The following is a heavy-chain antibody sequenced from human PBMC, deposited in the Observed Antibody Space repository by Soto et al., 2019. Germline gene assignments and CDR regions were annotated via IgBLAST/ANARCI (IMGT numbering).Heavy chain of an antibody. D-gene: IGHD3-10*01. CDR3: ARVGGIGAPPGTDY. CDR2: VIPILGQA. J-gene: IGHJ4*02. CDR1: GGIFSSYA. V-gene: IGHV1-69*01. Sequence: QVQLVQSGAEVKKPGSSVKVSCKASGGIFSSYAISWLRQAPGQGLEWMGAVIPILGQAYYAQDLQDRVSITADESTRTTYMELSSLRSEDTAVYFCARVGGIGAPPGTDYWGQGTLVTASS.